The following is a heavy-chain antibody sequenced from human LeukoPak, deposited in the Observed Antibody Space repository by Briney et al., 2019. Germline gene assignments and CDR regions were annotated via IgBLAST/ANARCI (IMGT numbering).Heavy chain of an antibody. J-gene: IGHJ4*02. CDR3: ARDLSWVAGILDY. CDR1: GGTFSSYT. Sequence: SVKVSCKASGGTFSSYTISWVRQAPGQGLEWMGRIIPILGIANYAQKFQGRVTITADKSTSTAYMELSSLRSEDTAVYYCARDLSWVAGILDYWGQGTPVTVSS. D-gene: IGHD6-19*01. CDR2: IIPILGIA. V-gene: IGHV1-69*04.